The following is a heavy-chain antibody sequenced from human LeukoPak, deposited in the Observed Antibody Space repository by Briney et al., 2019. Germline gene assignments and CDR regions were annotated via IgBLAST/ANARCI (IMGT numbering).Heavy chain of an antibody. CDR1: GFTFSHYA. CDR2: IIGSGGST. V-gene: IGHV3-23*01. Sequence: GGSLRPSCAASGFTFSHYAMSWVRQAPGKGLEWVSGIIGSGGSTYYADSVKGRFTISRDNSKTTVYLQMNSLKADDTAVYYCVKEGPRVHFDYWGQGTLVTVSS. J-gene: IGHJ4*02. CDR3: VKEGPRVHFDY.